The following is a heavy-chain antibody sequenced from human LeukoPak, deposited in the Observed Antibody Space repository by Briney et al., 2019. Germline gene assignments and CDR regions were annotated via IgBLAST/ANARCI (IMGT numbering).Heavy chain of an antibody. CDR2: ISSSSSTI. CDR1: GFTFSSYS. CDR3: ARESSGWYVYFDY. V-gene: IGHV3-48*01. Sequence: PGGSLRLSCAASGFTFSSYSMYWVRQAPGKGLEWVSYISSSSSTIYYADSVKGRFTISRDNAKNSLYLQMNSLRAEDTAVYYCARESSGWYVYFDYWGQGTLVTVSS. J-gene: IGHJ4*02. D-gene: IGHD6-19*01.